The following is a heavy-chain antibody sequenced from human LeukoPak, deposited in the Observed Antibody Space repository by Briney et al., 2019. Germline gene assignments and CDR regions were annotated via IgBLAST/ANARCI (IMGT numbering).Heavy chain of an antibody. D-gene: IGHD3-10*01. CDR1: GFTFGDFA. Sequence: GGSLRLSCTASGFTFGDFAMSWVRQAPGKGLEWVGFIRSKASGETTEYAASVKGRFTISRDDSKSIAYLQMNSLKTEDTAVYYCTRYRGYFDYWGPGTLVTVSS. CDR3: TRYRGYFDY. V-gene: IGHV3-49*04. J-gene: IGHJ4*02. CDR2: IRSKASGETT.